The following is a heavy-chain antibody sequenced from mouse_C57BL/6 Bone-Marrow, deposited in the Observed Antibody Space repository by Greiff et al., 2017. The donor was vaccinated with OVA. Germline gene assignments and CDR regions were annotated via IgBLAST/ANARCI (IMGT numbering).Heavy chain of an antibody. J-gene: IGHJ2*01. D-gene: IGHD5-5*01. Sequence: VQLQQSGPVLVKPGASVKMSCKASGYTFTDYYMNWVKQSHGNSLEWIGVINPYNGGSSYNQKFKGKATLTVDKSSSTAYMELRSLTSEDSAGYYGAYQMHYFDYWGQGTTLTVSS. CDR3: AYQMHYFDY. V-gene: IGHV1-19*01. CDR1: GYTFTDYY. CDR2: INPYNGGS.